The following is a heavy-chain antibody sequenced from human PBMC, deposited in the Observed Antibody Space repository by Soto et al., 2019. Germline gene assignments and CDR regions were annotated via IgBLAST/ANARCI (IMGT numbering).Heavy chain of an antibody. CDR1: GCTFSSYA. CDR2: IIPIFGTA. D-gene: IGHD3-10*01. Sequence: QVQLVQSGAEVKKPGASVKVSCKASGCTFSSYAISWVRQAPGQGLEWMGGIIPIFGTANYAQKFQGRVTITANESTSKAYMELSSRISEDTAVYYCARGTYYYGAGSYVLPPCDYWGQGTLVTVSS. V-gene: IGHV1-69*01. CDR3: ARGTYYYGAGSYVLPPCDY. J-gene: IGHJ4*02.